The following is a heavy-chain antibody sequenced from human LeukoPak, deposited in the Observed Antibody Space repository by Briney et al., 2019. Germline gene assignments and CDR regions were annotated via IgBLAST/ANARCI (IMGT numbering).Heavy chain of an antibody. CDR2: IYYSGST. CDR3: ARAGTCSSTSCDGGIEY. Sequence: PSETLSLTCTVSGGSISSSSYYWGWIRQPPGKGLEWIGSIYYSGSTYYNPSLKSRVTISVDTSKNQFSLKLSSVTAADTAVYYCARAGTCSSTSCDGGIEYWGQGTLVTVSS. V-gene: IGHV4-39*01. J-gene: IGHJ4*02. D-gene: IGHD2-2*01. CDR1: GGSISSSSYY.